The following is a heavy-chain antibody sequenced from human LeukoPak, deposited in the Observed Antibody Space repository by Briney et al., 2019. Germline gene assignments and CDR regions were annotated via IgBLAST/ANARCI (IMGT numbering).Heavy chain of an antibody. CDR2: ISSSSSYI. J-gene: IGHJ3*02. Sequence: GGSLRLSCAASGFTFSSYSMNWVRQAPGKGLEWVSSISSSSSYIYYADSVKGRFTISRDNAKNSLYLQMNSLRAEDTAVYYCARRGVIYDAFDIWGQGTMDTVSS. CDR1: GFTFSSYS. CDR3: ARRGVIYDAFDI. V-gene: IGHV3-21*01. D-gene: IGHD3-3*01.